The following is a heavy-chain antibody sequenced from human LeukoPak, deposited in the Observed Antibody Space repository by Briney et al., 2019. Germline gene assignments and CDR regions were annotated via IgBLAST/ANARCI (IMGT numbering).Heavy chain of an antibody. CDR2: ISSSSSTI. CDR3: AKESYPPQQHFQH. V-gene: IGHV3-48*02. CDR1: GFTFSSYS. Sequence: LSGGSLRLSCAASGFTFSSYSMNWVRQAPGKGLEWVAYISSSSSTIYYADSVKGRFTISRDNDRNSLYLQMNSLRDEDTAVYYCAKESYPPQQHFQHWGQGTLVTVSS. J-gene: IGHJ1*01. D-gene: IGHD6-13*01.